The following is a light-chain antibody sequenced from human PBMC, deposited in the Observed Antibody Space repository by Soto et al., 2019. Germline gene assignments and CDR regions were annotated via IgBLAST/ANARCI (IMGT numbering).Light chain of an antibody. CDR2: GVS. CDR1: QSVSSSY. Sequence: EIVLTQSAGTLSLSPGERATLSCRASQSVSSSYLAWYQQKPGQAPRLLIYGVSSRATGIPDRFSGSGSGTDFTLTISRLEPGDFAVYYCQQYRSSPITFGQGTRLEIK. J-gene: IGKJ5*01. V-gene: IGKV3-20*01. CDR3: QQYRSSPIT.